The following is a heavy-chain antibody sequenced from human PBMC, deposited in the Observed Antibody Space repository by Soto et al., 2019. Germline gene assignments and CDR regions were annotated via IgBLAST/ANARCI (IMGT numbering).Heavy chain of an antibody. CDR2: ISSSGDST. J-gene: IGHJ6*02. Sequence: EVQLLESGGALVQRGGSLRLSCAASGFTFSSYAMSWVRQAPGKGLEWVSGISSSGDSTFYAASVKGRFTISRDNSKNTLDLQMNSLRADDTAVYYCAKGSFSGYYYYYAMDVWGQGTTVTVSS. CDR3: AKGSFSGYYYYYAMDV. D-gene: IGHD6-19*01. CDR1: GFTFSSYA. V-gene: IGHV3-23*01.